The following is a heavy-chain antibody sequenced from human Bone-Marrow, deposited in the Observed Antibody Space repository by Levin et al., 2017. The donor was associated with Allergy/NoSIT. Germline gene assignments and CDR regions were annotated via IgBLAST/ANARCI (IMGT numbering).Heavy chain of an antibody. J-gene: IGHJ3*02. CDR3: AKDAPAGTGDI. D-gene: IGHD6-19*01. Sequence: GESLKISCAASGFTFSSYGMHWVRQAPGKGLEWVAVISYDGSNKYYADSVKGRFTISRDNSKNTLYLQMNSLRAEDTAVYYCAKDAPAGTGDIWGQGTMVTVSS. V-gene: IGHV3-30*18. CDR2: ISYDGSNK. CDR1: GFTFSSYG.